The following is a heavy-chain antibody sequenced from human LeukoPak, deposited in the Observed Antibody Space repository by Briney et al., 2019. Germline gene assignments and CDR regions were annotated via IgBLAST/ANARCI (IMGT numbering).Heavy chain of an antibody. CDR2: IYYSGST. CDR3: ASTSPKYYYGRSGYSSLFDN. V-gene: IGHV4-39*07. J-gene: IGHJ4*02. CDR1: GGSISSYH. D-gene: IGHD3-22*01. Sequence: SETLSLTCTVSGGSISSYHWSWIRQPPGKGLEWIGSIYYSGSTYYNPSLKSRVTISVDTSKNQFSLKLSSVTAADTALYYCASTSPKYYYGRSGYSSLFDNGGQGTLVTVSS.